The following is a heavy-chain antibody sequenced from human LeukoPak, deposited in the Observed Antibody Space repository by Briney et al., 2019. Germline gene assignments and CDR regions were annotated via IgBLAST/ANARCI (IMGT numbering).Heavy chain of an antibody. CDR1: GFSFTNYA. CDR2: IYSGGST. V-gene: IGHV3-66*01. J-gene: IGHJ4*02. CDR3: ARAPGNSITIFGVVIPDYFDY. Sequence: GGSLRLSCAASGFSFTNYAMSWVRQAPGKGLEWVSVIYSGGSTYYADSVKGRFTISRDNAKNTLYLQMNSLRAEDTAVYYCARAPGNSITIFGVVIPDYFDYWGQGTLVTVSS. D-gene: IGHD3-3*01.